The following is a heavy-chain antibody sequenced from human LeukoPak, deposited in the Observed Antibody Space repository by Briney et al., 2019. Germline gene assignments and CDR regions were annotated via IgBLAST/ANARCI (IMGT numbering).Heavy chain of an antibody. V-gene: IGHV4-30-2*01. CDR3: ARGPGAVVVPAAYYYYGMDV. CDR2: IYHSGST. CDR1: GGSISSGGYS. Sequence: SETLSLTCAVSGGSISSGGYSWSWIRQPPGKGLEWIGYIYHSGSTYYNPSLKSRVTISVDRSKNQFSLKLSSVTAADTAVYYCARGPGAVVVPAAYYYYGMDVWGQGTTVTVSS. J-gene: IGHJ6*02. D-gene: IGHD2-2*01.